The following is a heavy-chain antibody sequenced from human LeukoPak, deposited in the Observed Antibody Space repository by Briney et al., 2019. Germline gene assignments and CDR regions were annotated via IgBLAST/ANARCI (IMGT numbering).Heavy chain of an antibody. V-gene: IGHV1-18*01. CDR1: GYTFTSYG. Sequence: ASVKVSCKASGYTFTSYGISWVRQAPGQGLEWMGWISAYNGNTNHAQKLQGRVTMTTDTSTSTAYMELRSLRSDDTAVYYCARNGVRYYDSSGYYYYDYWGQGTLVTVSS. D-gene: IGHD3-22*01. CDR2: ISAYNGNT. CDR3: ARNGVRYYDSSGYYYYDY. J-gene: IGHJ4*02.